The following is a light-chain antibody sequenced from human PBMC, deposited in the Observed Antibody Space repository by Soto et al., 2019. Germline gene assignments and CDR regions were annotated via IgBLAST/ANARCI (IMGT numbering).Light chain of an antibody. V-gene: IGKV1-39*01. J-gene: IGKJ2*01. CDR2: AAY. CDR3: QQSYSTPPYT. Sequence: DIQMTQSPSSLSTSVGDRVTITCRASQYINNYLNWYQQKPGKAPKLLIFAAYNLQSGVPSRFSGSGSWTDFTLTISSLQAEDFATYYCQQSYSTPPYTFGQGTKLDMK. CDR1: QYINNY.